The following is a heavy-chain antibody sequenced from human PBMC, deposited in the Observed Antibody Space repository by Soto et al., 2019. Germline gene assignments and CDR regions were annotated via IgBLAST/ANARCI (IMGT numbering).Heavy chain of an antibody. CDR3: ARVKAQILSSGWYGGDDI. Sequence: EVQLLESGGGLVQPGGSLRLSCAASGFTFSTYAMSWVRQAPGKGLEWVATIRGSGGNTHYADSVKGRFTTSRDNSENPVYLQMTSLRAEDTAVYYCARVKAQILSSGWYGGDDIWGHGTMVTVSS. CDR1: GFTFSTYA. CDR2: IRGSGGNT. D-gene: IGHD6-19*01. J-gene: IGHJ3*02. V-gene: IGHV3-23*01.